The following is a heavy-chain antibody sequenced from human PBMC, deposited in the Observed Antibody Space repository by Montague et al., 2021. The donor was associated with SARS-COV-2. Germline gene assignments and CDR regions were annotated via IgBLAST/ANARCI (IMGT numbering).Heavy chain of an antibody. Sequence: SETLFLTCTVSGGSISSSSYYWGWIRQPPGKGLEWIGSIYYSGSTYYNPSLKSRVTISVDTSKNQFSLKLSPVTAADTAVYYCARHGSSGYFDWLGDWGQGTLVTVSS. CDR3: ARHGSSGYFDWLGD. D-gene: IGHD3-9*01. CDR2: IYYSGST. J-gene: IGHJ4*02. V-gene: IGHV4-39*01. CDR1: GGSISSSSYY.